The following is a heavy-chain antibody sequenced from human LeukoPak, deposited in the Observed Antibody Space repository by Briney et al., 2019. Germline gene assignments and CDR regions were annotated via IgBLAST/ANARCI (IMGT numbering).Heavy chain of an antibody. Sequence: SETLSLTCTVSGGSINSGDYYWSWIRQPPGKGLEWIGYIYYSGSTYYNPSLKSRVTISVETPKNQLSLKLSSVTAADTAVYYCASSLYSNYPFDYWGQGTLVTVSS. CDR1: GGSINSGDYY. CDR3: ASSLYSNYPFDY. J-gene: IGHJ4*02. V-gene: IGHV4-30-4*08. CDR2: IYYSGST. D-gene: IGHD4-11*01.